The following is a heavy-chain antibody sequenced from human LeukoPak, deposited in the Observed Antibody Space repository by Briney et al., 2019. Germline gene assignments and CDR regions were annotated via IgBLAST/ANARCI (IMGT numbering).Heavy chain of an antibody. CDR2: ISSSGTI. V-gene: IGHV3-48*03. CDR3: ARGTPTNIVVVPAAIRWFDP. Sequence: GGSLRLSCAASGFTFSSYEMNWVRQAPGKGLEWVSYISSSGTIYYADSVKGRFTISRDNAKNSLYLQMNSLRAEDTAVYYCARGTPTNIVVVPAAIRWFDPWGQGTLVTVSS. CDR1: GFTFSSYE. D-gene: IGHD2-2*02. J-gene: IGHJ5*02.